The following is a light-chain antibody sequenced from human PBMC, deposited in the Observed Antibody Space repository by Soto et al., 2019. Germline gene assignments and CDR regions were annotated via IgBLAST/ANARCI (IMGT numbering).Light chain of an antibody. V-gene: IGKV1-5*01. CDR2: DAS. Sequence: DIQMTQSPSTLSASVGDRVTITCRASQTFSYLAWYQQKPGKAPKLLIYDASTLQSVVPSRFSGSESGTEFTLTISSLQPDDFATYYCQQYNSYPYTFGQGTKLEIK. CDR1: QTFSY. CDR3: QQYNSYPYT. J-gene: IGKJ2*01.